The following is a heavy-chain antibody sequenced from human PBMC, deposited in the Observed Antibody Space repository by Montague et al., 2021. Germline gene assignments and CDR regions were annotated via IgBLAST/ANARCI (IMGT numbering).Heavy chain of an antibody. CDR1: GFSFSSYW. Sequence: SLRLSCAASGFSFSSYWMHWVRQAPGKGLLWVSRITLDGSSTTFADTVKGRFTTSRDNAKATLYLQMNSLRVEDTAVYYCARNLASAAPGALDIWGQGTMATVSS. V-gene: IGHV3-74*01. J-gene: IGHJ3*02. CDR2: ITLDGSST. CDR3: ARNLASAAPGALDI. D-gene: IGHD6-13*01.